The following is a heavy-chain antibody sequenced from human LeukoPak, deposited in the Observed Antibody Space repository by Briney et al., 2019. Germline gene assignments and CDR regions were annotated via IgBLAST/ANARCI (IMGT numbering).Heavy chain of an antibody. V-gene: IGHV3-23*01. D-gene: IGHD3-9*01. CDR3: ARATAGLIIISAPDY. Sequence: GGSLRLSCVASGFTFTSYGMTWVRQAPGKGLEWVSSISGGGVTTYHADSVKGRFTISRDNSKNTLYLQMNSLRAEDTAMYYCARATAGLIIISAPDYWGQGTLVTVSS. CDR1: GFTFTSYG. CDR2: ISGGGVTT. J-gene: IGHJ4*02.